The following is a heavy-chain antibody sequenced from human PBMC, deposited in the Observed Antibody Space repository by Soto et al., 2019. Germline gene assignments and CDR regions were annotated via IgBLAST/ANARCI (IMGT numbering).Heavy chain of an antibody. CDR3: ARDVGYHYDGSPSGQFDF. Sequence: SEILSLTCVVSGNSISTTNWWSWVRQSPGKGLEWIGEIYHSGSTNYNPSLKSRVTISVDKSKNQFSLKLSSVTAADTAVYYCARDVGYHYDGSPSGQFDFWGQGTLVTVS. D-gene: IGHD3-22*01. CDR1: GNSISTTNW. J-gene: IGHJ4*02. V-gene: IGHV4-4*02. CDR2: IYHSGST.